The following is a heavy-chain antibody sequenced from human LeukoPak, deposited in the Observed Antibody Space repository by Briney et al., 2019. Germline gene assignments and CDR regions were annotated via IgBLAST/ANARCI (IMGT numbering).Heavy chain of an antibody. CDR3: ATGLVVPAATRSGSDY. Sequence: ASVKVSCKVSGYTLTELSMQWVRQAPGKGLEWMGGFDPEDGETIYAQKFQGRVTMTEDTSTDTAYMELSSLRSEDTAVYYCATGLVVPAATRSGSDYWGQGTLVTVSS. D-gene: IGHD2-2*01. CDR2: FDPEDGET. CDR1: GYTLTELS. V-gene: IGHV1-24*01. J-gene: IGHJ4*02.